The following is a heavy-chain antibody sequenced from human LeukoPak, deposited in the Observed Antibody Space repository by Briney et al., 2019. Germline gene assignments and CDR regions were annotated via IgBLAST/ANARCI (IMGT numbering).Heavy chain of an antibody. CDR2: IYSGGST. CDR1: GFTFSSYA. J-gene: IGHJ4*02. D-gene: IGHD2-2*02. V-gene: IGHV3-23*03. CDR3: AKDRYCSSTSCYTGDY. Sequence: PGGSLRLSCAASGFTFSSYAMSWVRQAPGKGLEWVSVIYSGGSTYYADSVKGRFTISRDNSKNTLYLQMNSLRAEDTAVYYCAKDRYCSSTSCYTGDYWGQGTLVTVSS.